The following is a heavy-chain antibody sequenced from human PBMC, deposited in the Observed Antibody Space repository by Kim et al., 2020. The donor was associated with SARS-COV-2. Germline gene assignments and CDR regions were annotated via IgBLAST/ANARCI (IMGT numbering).Heavy chain of an antibody. CDR3: AREGGDGDYWYFDL. Sequence: SVKVSCKASGGTFSSYAISWVRQAPGQGLEWMGGIIPIFGTANYAQKFQGRVTITADESTSTAYMELSGLRSEDTAVYYCAREGGDGDYWYFDLWGRVTLVTVSS. J-gene: IGHJ2*01. CDR1: GGTFSSYA. CDR2: IIPIFGTA. D-gene: IGHD4-17*01. V-gene: IGHV1-69*13.